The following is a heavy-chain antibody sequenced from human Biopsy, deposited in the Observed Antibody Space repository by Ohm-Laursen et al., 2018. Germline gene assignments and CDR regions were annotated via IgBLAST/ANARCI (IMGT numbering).Heavy chain of an antibody. Sequence: SVKVSCKAPGGTFSNYGVNWVRQAPGQGLEWLGGNIPILGTGNYAQKFQDRVTIAADTSTSTATMELRSLRSDDTAVYYCATKLTGYFHHWGQGTLVTVSS. CDR1: GGTFSNYG. D-gene: IGHD3-9*01. V-gene: IGHV1-69*06. J-gene: IGHJ1*01. CDR2: NIPILGTG. CDR3: ATKLTGYFHH.